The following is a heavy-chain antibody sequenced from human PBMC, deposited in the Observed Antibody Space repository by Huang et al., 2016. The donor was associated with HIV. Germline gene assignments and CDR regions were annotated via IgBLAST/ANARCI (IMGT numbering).Heavy chain of an antibody. J-gene: IGHJ6*03. CDR1: GGSFSGYY. CDR2: INHSGST. V-gene: IGHV4-34*01. D-gene: IGHD3-9*01. CDR3: ASSTINYYYYYYMDV. Sequence: QVQLQQWGAGLLKPSETLSLTCAVYGGSFSGYYWSWIRQPPGKGLEWLGEINHSGSTNYNPSLKSRVTISVDTSKNQFSLKLRSVTAADTAVYYCASSTINYYYYYYMDVWGKGTTVTVSS.